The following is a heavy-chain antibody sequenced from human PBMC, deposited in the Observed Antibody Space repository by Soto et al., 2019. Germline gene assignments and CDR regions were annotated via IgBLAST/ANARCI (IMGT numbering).Heavy chain of an antibody. CDR1: GYTFTSYG. CDR2: ISAYNGNT. V-gene: IGHV1-18*01. D-gene: IGHD3-3*01. CDR3: ARALTIFGVVISYDI. J-gene: IGHJ3*02. Sequence: GASAKVSCKASGYTFTSYGISWVRQAPGQGLEWMGWISAYNGNTNYAQKLQGRVTMTTDTSTSTAYMELRSLRSDDTAVYYCARALTIFGVVISYDIWGQGTMVTVSS.